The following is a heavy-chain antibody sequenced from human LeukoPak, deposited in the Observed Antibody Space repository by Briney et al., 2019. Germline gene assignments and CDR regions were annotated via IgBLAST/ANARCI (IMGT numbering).Heavy chain of an antibody. CDR3: ASHPPPAATSVY. J-gene: IGHJ4*02. Sequence: SETLSLTCTVSGGSISSSSYYWGWIRQPPGKGLEWIGSIYYSGSTYYNPSLKSRVTISVDTSKNQFSLKLTSVTAADTAVNYCASHPPPAATSVYWGQGTLVTVSS. CDR1: GGSISSSSYY. V-gene: IGHV4-39*07. D-gene: IGHD2-2*01. CDR2: IYYSGST.